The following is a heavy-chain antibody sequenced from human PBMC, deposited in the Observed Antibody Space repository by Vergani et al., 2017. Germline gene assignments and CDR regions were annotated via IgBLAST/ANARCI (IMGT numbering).Heavy chain of an antibody. J-gene: IGHJ1*01. V-gene: IGHV3-33*01. D-gene: IGHD6-19*01. CDR3: ARERNSSGWYGYFQH. Sequence: QVQLVESGGGVVQPGRSLRLSCAASGFTFSSYGMHWVRQAPGKGLEWVAVIWYDGSNKYYADSVKGRFTISRDNSKNTLYLQMNSQRAEDTAVYYCARERNSSGWYGYFQHWGQGTLVTVSS. CDR1: GFTFSSYG. CDR2: IWYDGSNK.